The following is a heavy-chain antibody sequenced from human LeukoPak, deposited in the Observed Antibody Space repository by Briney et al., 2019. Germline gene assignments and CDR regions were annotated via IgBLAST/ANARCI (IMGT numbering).Heavy chain of an antibody. V-gene: IGHV4-34*01. J-gene: IGHJ5*02. Sequence: PSETLSLTCTVSGGSISSYYWSWIRQPPGKGLEWIGEINHSGSTNYKPSLKSRVTISVDTSKNQFSLKLSSVTAADTAVYYCARGARITIFGVGLVGPKRSWFDPWGQGTLVTVSS. D-gene: IGHD3-3*01. CDR3: ARGARITIFGVGLVGPKRSWFDP. CDR1: GGSISSYY. CDR2: INHSGST.